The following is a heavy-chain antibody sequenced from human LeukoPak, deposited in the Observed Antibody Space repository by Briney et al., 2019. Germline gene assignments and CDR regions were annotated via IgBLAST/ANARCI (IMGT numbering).Heavy chain of an antibody. J-gene: IGHJ4*02. CDR3: ARGSSHRGFDY. D-gene: IGHD3-16*01. V-gene: IGHV3-48*01. CDR1: GFTFSSYS. Sequence: GGSLRLSCAASGFTFSSYSMNWVRQAPGKGLEWVSYISSSSSTIYYADSVKGRFTISRDNAKNSLYLQMNSLRAEDTAVYYCARGSSHRGFDYWGQGTLVTVSS. CDR2: ISSSSSTI.